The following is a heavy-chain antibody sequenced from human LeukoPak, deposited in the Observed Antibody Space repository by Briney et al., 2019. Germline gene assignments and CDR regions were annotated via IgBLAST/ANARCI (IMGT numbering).Heavy chain of an antibody. CDR1: GFTFSTYW. D-gene: IGHD5-24*01. Sequence: GGSLRLSCVGSGFTFSTYWVNWVRQAPGKGLEWVANIKPDGSDKYYVDSARGRFTVSRDNAKNSAFLQMNSLRAEDTAIYYCATISAQTFDIWGQGTLVSVSS. CDR3: ATISAQTFDI. J-gene: IGHJ3*02. CDR2: IKPDGSDK. V-gene: IGHV3-7*01.